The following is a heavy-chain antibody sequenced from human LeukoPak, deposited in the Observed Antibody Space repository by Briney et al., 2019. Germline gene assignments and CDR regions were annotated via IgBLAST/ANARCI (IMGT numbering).Heavy chain of an antibody. Sequence: SETLSLTCTVSGGSVSSDYWSWIRQPPGKGLEWIGYIYHTGNSDYNPSLKSRATISLDTSKNQFSLKLTSVTAADTAVYFCARHPFSSPFDYWGQGTLVTVPS. CDR3: ARHPFSSPFDY. V-gene: IGHV4-59*08. J-gene: IGHJ4*02. CDR1: GGSVSSDY. CDR2: IYHTGNS.